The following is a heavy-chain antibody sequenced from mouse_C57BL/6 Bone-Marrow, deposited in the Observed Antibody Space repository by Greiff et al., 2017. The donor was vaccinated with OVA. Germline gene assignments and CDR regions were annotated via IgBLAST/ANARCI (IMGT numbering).Heavy chain of an antibody. D-gene: IGHD2-3*01. J-gene: IGHJ1*03. CDR1: GYSFPDYN. CDR3: AIYDGYSYWYFDV. Sequence: EVQLQQSGPELVKPGASVKISCKASGYSFPDYNMNWVKQSNGKSLEWIGVINPNYGTTSYNQKFKGKATLTVDQSSSTAYMQLNSLTSEDSAVYYCAIYDGYSYWYFDVWGTGTTVTVSS. V-gene: IGHV1-39*01. CDR2: INPNYGTT.